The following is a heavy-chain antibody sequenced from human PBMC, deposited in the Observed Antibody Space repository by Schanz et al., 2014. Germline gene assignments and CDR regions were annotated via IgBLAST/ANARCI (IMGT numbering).Heavy chain of an antibody. V-gene: IGHV3-7*01. Sequence: EVHLVESGGGLVKPGGSLRLSCAASGFTFGNFFMSWVRQAPGKGLEWVANIKQDGIEKYYVDSVKGRFTISRDNAKNSLYLQMNSLTADDTAVYYCARDKGGYYPFDYWGQGTLVTVSS. J-gene: IGHJ4*02. CDR1: GFTFGNFF. CDR3: ARDKGGYYPFDY. CDR2: IKQDGIEK. D-gene: IGHD3-3*01.